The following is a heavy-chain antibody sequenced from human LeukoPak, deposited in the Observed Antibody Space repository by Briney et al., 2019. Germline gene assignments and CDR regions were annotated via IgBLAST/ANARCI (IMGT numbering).Heavy chain of an antibody. Sequence: PSETLSLTCTVSGGSISSYYWSWIRQPPGKGLEWIGYIYYSGSTNYNPSLKSRVTMSVDTSKNQYSLRLSSVTAADTAVYYCARADCSASTCGFDPWGQGTLVTVSS. V-gene: IGHV4-59*01. CDR1: GGSISSYY. CDR3: ARADCSASTCGFDP. D-gene: IGHD2-15*01. CDR2: IYYSGST. J-gene: IGHJ5*02.